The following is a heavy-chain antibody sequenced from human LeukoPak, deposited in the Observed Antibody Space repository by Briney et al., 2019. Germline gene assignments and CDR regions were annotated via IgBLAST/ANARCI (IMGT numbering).Heavy chain of an antibody. Sequence: ASVKVSCKASGYTFTSYAMHWVRQAPGQRLEWMGWINAGNGNTKYSQKFQDRVTITTDESTSTAYMELSSLRSEDTAVYYCAIQGQHLVLHDAFDIWGQGTMVTVSS. J-gene: IGHJ3*02. CDR2: INAGNGNT. V-gene: IGHV1-3*01. CDR3: AIQGQHLVLHDAFDI. D-gene: IGHD6-6*01. CDR1: GYTFTSYA.